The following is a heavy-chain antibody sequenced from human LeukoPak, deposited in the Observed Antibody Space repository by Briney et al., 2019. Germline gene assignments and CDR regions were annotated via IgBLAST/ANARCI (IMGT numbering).Heavy chain of an antibody. V-gene: IGHV1-24*01. CDR3: ATDGRVRDDYGDYAAFDI. D-gene: IGHD4-17*01. J-gene: IGHJ3*02. Sequence: ASVKVSRKVSGYTLTELSMHWVRQAPGKGLEWMGGFDPEDGETIYAQKFQGRVTMTEDTSTDTAYMELSSLRSEDTAVYYCATDGRVRDDYGDYAAFDIWGQGTMVTVSS. CDR1: GYTLTELS. CDR2: FDPEDGET.